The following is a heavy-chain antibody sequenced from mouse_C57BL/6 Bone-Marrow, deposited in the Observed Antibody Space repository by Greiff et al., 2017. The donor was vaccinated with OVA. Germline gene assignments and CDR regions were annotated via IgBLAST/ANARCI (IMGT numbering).Heavy chain of an antibody. J-gene: IGHJ3*01. V-gene: IGHV5-12*01. CDR3: ARHGYYGSSPWFAY. CDR2: ISNGGGST. Sequence: DVQLVESGGGLVQPGGSLKLSCAASGFTFSDYYMYWVRQTPEKRLEWVAYISNGGGSTYYPDTVKGRFTISRDNAKNTLYLQMSRLKSEDTAMYYCARHGYYGSSPWFAYWGQGTLVTVSA. CDR1: GFTFSDYY. D-gene: IGHD1-1*01.